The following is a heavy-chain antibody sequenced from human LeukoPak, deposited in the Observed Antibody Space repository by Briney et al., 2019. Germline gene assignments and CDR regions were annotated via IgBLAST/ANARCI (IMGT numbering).Heavy chain of an antibody. J-gene: IGHJ4*02. CDR2: INHSGST. D-gene: IGHD6-13*01. CDR1: GGFINSYY. CDR3: ARDGYSSSWIDY. Sequence: PSETLSLTCTVSGGFINSYYWSWIRQPPGKGLEWIGEINHSGSTNYNPSLKSRVTISVDTSKNQFSLKLSSVTAADTAVYYCARDGYSSSWIDYWGQGTLVTVSS. V-gene: IGHV4-34*01.